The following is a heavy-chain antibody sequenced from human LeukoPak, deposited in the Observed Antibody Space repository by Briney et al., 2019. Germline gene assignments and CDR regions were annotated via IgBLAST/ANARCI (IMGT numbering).Heavy chain of an antibody. V-gene: IGHV4-30-4*01. CDR3: ARDRGSDFDY. D-gene: IGHD2-15*01. CDR1: GGSISSGDYY. Sequence: SETLSLTCTVSGGSISSGDYYWSWIRQPPGKGLEWIGYIYYSGSAYYNPSLKSRVTISVDTSKNQFSLKLSSVTAADTAVYYCARDRGSDFDYWGQGTLVTVSS. J-gene: IGHJ4*02. CDR2: IYYSGSA.